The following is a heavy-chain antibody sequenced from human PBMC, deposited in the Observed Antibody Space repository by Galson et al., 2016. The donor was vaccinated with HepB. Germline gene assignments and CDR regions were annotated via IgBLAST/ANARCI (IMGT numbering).Heavy chain of an antibody. CDR3: ARGYYNAMDV. Sequence: SLRLSCAASGFTFSDFGMHWVRQAPGKGLEWLAGIWADGGNKYYADSVKGRFTISRDNSKNTLYLHMTSLRGDDTAVYYCARGYYNAMDVWGQGATVTVSS. CDR1: GFTFSDFG. V-gene: IGHV3-33*01. CDR2: IWADGGNK. J-gene: IGHJ6*02.